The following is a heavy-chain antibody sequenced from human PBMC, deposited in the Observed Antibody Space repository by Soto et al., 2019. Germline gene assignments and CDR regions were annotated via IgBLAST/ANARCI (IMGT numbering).Heavy chain of an antibody. CDR2: IVVGSGNT. CDR3: AADPGTGTTVPFDY. J-gene: IGHJ4*02. CDR1: GFTFTSSA. D-gene: IGHD1-7*01. V-gene: IGHV1-58*01. Sequence: SVKVSCKASGFTFTSSAVQWVRQARGQRLEWIGWIVVGSGNTNYAQKFQERVTITRDMSTSTAYMELSSLRSEDTAVYYCAADPGTGTTVPFDYWGQGTMVTVYS.